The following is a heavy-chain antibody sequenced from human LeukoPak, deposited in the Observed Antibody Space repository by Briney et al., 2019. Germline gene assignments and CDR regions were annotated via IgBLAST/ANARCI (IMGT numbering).Heavy chain of an antibody. CDR1: GFTFDDYA. D-gene: IGHD6-19*01. V-gene: IGHV3-9*01. CDR3: AKNEDVNSSRRGLWLSRFGSNNLFQH. Sequence: GRSLRLSCAASGFTFDDYAMHWVRQAPGKGLEWVSGISWNSGSIGYADSVKGRFTISRDNAKNSLYLQMNSRRAEDTALYYCAKNEDVNSSRRGLWLSRFGSNNLFQHWGQGTLVTVSS. CDR2: ISWNSGSI. J-gene: IGHJ1*01.